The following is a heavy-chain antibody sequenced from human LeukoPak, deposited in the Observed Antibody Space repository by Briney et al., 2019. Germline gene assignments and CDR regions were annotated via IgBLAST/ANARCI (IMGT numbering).Heavy chain of an antibody. CDR1: GGSITSSSYH. D-gene: IGHD3-10*01. V-gene: IGHV4-39*07. CDR3: AREGNYYGSGKIPASFDY. Sequence: SETLSLTCTVSGGSITSSSYHWGWIRQPPGKGLEWIGSIYYTGTTYYNPSLKSRVSIFVDTSKNQFSLKLSSVTAADTAVYYCAREGNYYGSGKIPASFDYWGQGTLVTVSS. J-gene: IGHJ4*02. CDR2: IYYTGTT.